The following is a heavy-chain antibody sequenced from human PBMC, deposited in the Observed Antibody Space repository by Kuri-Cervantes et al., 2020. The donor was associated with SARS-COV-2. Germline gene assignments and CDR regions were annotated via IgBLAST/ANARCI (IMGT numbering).Heavy chain of an antibody. J-gene: IGHJ4*02. V-gene: IGHV3-53*05. CDR2: IFAGGNT. D-gene: IGHD6-13*01. Sequence: GESLKISCAASGFSVNSSRMPWVRQAPGKGLEWVSIIFAGGNTLLADSVKGRFTISRDNSKNTMHLQMNSLRPEDTAVYYCARETPEHTSSWFDYWGQGSLVTVSS. CDR1: GFSVNSSR. CDR3: ARETPEHTSSWFDY.